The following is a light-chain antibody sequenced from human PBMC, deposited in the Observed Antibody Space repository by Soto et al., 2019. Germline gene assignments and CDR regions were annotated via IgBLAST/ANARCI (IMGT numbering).Light chain of an antibody. J-gene: IGKJ1*01. CDR3: QQYDYLVT. CDR1: QTVSSTY. Sequence: IVLTQSAGTLSLSAGETATLSWGASQTVSSTYLAWYQHKPGRAPRLLIDGASSRAAGIPDRFSGSGSGTDFTLTISRLQPEDLAVYYCQQYDYLVTFGQGTKVDIK. V-gene: IGKV3-20*01. CDR2: GAS.